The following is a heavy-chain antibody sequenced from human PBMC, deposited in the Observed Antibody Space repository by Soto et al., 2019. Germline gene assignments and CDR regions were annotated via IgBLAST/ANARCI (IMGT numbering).Heavy chain of an antibody. CDR1: GGSISTRSYS. CDR3: ASHDYITLGQRIDS. V-gene: IGHV4-39*01. J-gene: IGHJ4*02. CDR2: IYYSGST. Sequence: SETLSLTCTVSGGSISTRSYSWGWIRQPPGKELEWIGSIYYSGSTYFNPSFRGRIALSVDTSNNQFSLTLSSVTAPDTAVYYCASHDYITLGQRIDSWGQGKLVTVSS. D-gene: IGHD4-4*01.